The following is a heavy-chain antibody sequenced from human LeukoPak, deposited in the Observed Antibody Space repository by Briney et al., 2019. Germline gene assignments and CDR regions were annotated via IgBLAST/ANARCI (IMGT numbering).Heavy chain of an antibody. CDR3: ARVRRAQDYYYYYMDV. CDR2: ISAYNGNT. J-gene: IGHJ6*03. Sequence: ASVKVSCKASGYTSTSYGISWVRQAPGQGLEWTGWISAYNGNTNYAQKLQGRVTMTTDTSTSTAYMELRSLRSDDTAVYYCARVRRAQDYYYYYMDVWGKGTTVTISS. CDR1: GYTSTSYG. V-gene: IGHV1-18*01.